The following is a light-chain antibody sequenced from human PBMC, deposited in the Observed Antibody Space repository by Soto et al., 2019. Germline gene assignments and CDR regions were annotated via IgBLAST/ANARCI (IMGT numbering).Light chain of an antibody. Sequence: DIQMTQSPSSLSASVGDRVTITCRASQSISRHLNWYQQRAGKAPKLLIYAAFSLQGGVPSRFVGSGSGTDFTLTISNLQPEDSATYYCQQSYSITWTFGQGTRVEIK. J-gene: IGKJ1*01. CDR3: QQSYSITWT. CDR1: QSISRH. CDR2: AAF. V-gene: IGKV1-39*01.